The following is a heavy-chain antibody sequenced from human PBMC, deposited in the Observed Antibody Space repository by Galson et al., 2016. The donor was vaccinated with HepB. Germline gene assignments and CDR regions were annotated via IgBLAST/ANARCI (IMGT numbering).Heavy chain of an antibody. CDR3: ATSRNY. CDR2: ISSSTTI. CDR1: GFTFSSYS. J-gene: IGHJ4*02. V-gene: IGHV3-48*01. D-gene: IGHD1-14*01. Sequence: SLRLSCATSGFTFSSYSMHWVRQAPGKGLEWVSYISSSTTIYYADSVKGRFTISRDNAKNSLYLQMNNLRAEDTAVYYCATSRNYWGQGTLVTVSS.